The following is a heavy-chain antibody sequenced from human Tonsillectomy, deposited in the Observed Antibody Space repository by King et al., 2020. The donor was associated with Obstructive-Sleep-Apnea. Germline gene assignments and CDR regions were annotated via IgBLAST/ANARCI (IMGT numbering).Heavy chain of an antibody. Sequence: VQLVESGGGVVQPGGSLRLSCAASGFTFSSYGMHWVRQAPGKGLEWVAFIRYDGSNKYYADSVKGRFTISRDNSKNTLYLQMNSLRAEDTAVYYCAKDGSEDVLLWFGEPLARWFDPWGQGTLVTVSS. CDR3: AKDGSEDVLLWFGEPLARWFDP. CDR2: IRYDGSNK. J-gene: IGHJ5*02. D-gene: IGHD3-10*01. CDR1: GFTFSSYG. V-gene: IGHV3-30*02.